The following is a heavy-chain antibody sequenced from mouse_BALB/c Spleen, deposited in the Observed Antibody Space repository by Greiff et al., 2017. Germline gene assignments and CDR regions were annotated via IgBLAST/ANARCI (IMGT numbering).Heavy chain of an antibody. CDR1: GFTFSSYT. CDR3: TRAPPNWGGEFGFDY. J-gene: IGHJ2*01. V-gene: IGHV5-6-4*01. Sequence: EVKLMESGGGLVKPGGSLKLSCAASGFTFSSYTMSWVRQTPEKRLEWVATISSGGSYTYYPDSVKGRFTISRDNAKNTLYLQMSSLKSEDTAMYYCTRAPPNWGGEFGFDYWGQGTTLTVSS. CDR2: ISSGGSYT. D-gene: IGHD4-1*01.